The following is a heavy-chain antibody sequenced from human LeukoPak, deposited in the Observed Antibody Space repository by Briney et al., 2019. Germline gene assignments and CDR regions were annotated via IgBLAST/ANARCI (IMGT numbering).Heavy chain of an antibody. Sequence: GGSLRLSCAASGFTFDDYGMSWVRQAPGKGLEWVSGINWNGGSTGYADSVKGRFTIFRDNAKNSLYLQMNSLRAEDTALYYCARDLDSSGYYYSLDAFDIWGQGTMVTVSS. J-gene: IGHJ3*02. V-gene: IGHV3-20*04. D-gene: IGHD3-22*01. CDR2: INWNGGST. CDR3: ARDLDSSGYYYSLDAFDI. CDR1: GFTFDDYG.